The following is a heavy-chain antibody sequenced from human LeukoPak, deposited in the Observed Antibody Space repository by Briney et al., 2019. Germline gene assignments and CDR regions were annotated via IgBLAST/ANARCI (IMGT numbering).Heavy chain of an antibody. CDR2: IRTRTNRYAT. D-gene: IGHD3-10*01. CDR1: GFTFGVSA. CDR3: TRLDYGSDY. J-gene: IGHJ4*02. V-gene: IGHV3-73*01. Sequence: GGSLRLSCAASGFTFGVSATHWVRQASGKGLEWVGRIRTRTNRYATAYAAAVKGRFTVSRDDSKNTAYLQMNSLKTEDTAVYYCTRLDYGSDYWGQGTQVIVSS.